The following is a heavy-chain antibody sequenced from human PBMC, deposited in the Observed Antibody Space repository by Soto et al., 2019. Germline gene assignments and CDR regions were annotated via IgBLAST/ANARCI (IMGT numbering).Heavy chain of an antibody. J-gene: IGHJ6*02. CDR1: GYTFTSYA. CDR2: INAGNGNT. D-gene: IGHD3-10*01. CDR3: ARGGNGSGFLYYYYGMDV. V-gene: IGHV1-3*01. Sequence: GASVKVSCKASGYTFTSYAMNWVRQAPGQRLEWMGWINAGNGNTKYSQKFQGRVTITRDTSTSTAYMELRSLRSDDTAVYYCARGGNGSGFLYYYYGMDVWGQGTTVT.